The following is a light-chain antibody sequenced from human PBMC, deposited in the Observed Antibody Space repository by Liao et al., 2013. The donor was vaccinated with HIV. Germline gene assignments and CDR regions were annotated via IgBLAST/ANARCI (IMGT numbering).Light chain of an antibody. V-gene: IGLV3-21*01. J-gene: IGLJ2*01. CDR2: YDS. CDR3: LACDSSTVV. Sequence: SYELTQPPSVSVAPGKTARITCGGNNIGSKSVYWYQQKPGQAPLLVIFYDSDRPSGIPERFSGSSSGTTVTLTISGVQAEDEADYYCLACDSSTVVFGGGTKLTVL. CDR1: NIGSKS.